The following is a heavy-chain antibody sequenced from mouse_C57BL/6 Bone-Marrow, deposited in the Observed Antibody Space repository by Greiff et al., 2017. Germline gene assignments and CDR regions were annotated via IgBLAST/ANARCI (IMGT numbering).Heavy chain of an antibody. Sequence: VQLQQSGAELVRPGASVKLSCTASGFNIKDDYMHWVKQRPEQGLEWIGWIDPENGDTAYASKFQGKATITADTSSNTAYMPLSSLTSEDTAVDYCAPYCSSYGGPWFAYWGQGTPGTVSA. CDR1: GFNIKDDY. CDR3: APYCSSYGGPWFAY. V-gene: IGHV14-4*01. D-gene: IGHD1-1*01. J-gene: IGHJ3*01. CDR2: IDPENGDT.